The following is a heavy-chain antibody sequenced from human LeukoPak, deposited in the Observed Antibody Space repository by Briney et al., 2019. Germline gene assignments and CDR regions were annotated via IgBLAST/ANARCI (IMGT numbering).Heavy chain of an antibody. J-gene: IGHJ4*02. CDR3: ARPYCSGGSCYAFDY. CDR1: GYTFTGYY. Sequence: ASVKVSCKASGYTFTGYYMHWVRQAPGQGLEWMGWINPNSGGTNYAQKFRGRVTMTRDTSISTAYMELSRLRSDDTAVYYCARPYCSGGSCYAFDYWGQGTLVTVSS. V-gene: IGHV1-2*02. CDR2: INPNSGGT. D-gene: IGHD2-15*01.